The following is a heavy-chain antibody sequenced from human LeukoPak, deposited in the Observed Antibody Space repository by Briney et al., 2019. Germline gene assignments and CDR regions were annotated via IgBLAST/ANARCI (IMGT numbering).Heavy chain of an antibody. CDR1: GGSISSYY. J-gene: IGHJ3*02. CDR3: AKDGYPYGYGAFDI. V-gene: IGHV4-59*01. Sequence: SETLSLTCTVSGGSISSYYWSWIRQPPGKGLEWIGYIYYSGSTTYNPSLKSRVTISVDTSKNQFSLKLSSVTAADTAVYFCAKDGYPYGYGAFDIWGQGTMVTVSS. D-gene: IGHD5-18*01. CDR2: IYYSGST.